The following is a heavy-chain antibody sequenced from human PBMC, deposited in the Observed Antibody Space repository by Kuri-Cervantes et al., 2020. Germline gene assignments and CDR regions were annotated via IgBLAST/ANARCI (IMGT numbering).Heavy chain of an antibody. Sequence: GESLKISCAASGFTFSSYDMHWVRQATGKGLEWVSAIGTAGDTYYPGSVKGRFTISRENAKNSLYLQMNSLRAGDTAVYYCARSYVAAAGIGGYYYGIDVWGQGTTVTVSS. CDR3: ARSYVAAAGIGGYYYGIDV. CDR2: IGTAGDT. J-gene: IGHJ6*02. D-gene: IGHD6-13*01. CDR1: GFTFSSYD. V-gene: IGHV3-13*01.